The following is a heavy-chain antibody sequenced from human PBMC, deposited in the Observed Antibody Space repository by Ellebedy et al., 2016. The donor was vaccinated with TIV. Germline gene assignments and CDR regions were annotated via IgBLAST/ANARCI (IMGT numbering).Heavy chain of an antibody. CDR2: VFYSGSP. D-gene: IGHD6-13*01. V-gene: IGHV4-39*01. Sequence: MPSETLSLTCTVSGGSFSSSTYYWGWIRQPPGKGLEWIGNVFYSGSPYYNPSLKSRVTISLDTSKNQFSLKLSSVTAADTAVYYCARGYSSRWYSYGLDVWGQGTTVTVSS. CDR1: GGSFSSSTYY. CDR3: ARGYSSRWYSYGLDV. J-gene: IGHJ6*02.